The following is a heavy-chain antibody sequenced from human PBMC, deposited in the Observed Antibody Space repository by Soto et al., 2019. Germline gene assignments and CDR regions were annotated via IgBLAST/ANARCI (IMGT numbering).Heavy chain of an antibody. V-gene: IGHV3-9*01. D-gene: IGHD6-13*01. CDR1: GFTFDDYA. CDR3: VKDESINWYSGHFRH. CDR2: ISWNSGSI. Sequence: SCAASGFTFDDYAMHWVRQAPGKGLEWVSGISWNSGSIGYADSVKGRFAISRDNAKNSLHLQMNSLSAEDTAFYYCVKDESINWYSGHFRHWGQGTLVTVSS. J-gene: IGHJ1*01.